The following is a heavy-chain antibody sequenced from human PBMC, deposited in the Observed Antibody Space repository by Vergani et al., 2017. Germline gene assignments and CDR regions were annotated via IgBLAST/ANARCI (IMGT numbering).Heavy chain of an antibody. Sequence: EVQLLESGGGLVQPGGSLRLSCAASGFTFSSYAMSWVRQAPGKGLEWVSAISGSGGSTYSADSVKGRFTISRDNSKNTLYLQMNSPRAENTAVYYCARCSSWYFDYWGQGTLVTVSS. CDR2: ISGSGGST. V-gene: IGHV3-23*01. CDR3: ARCSSWYFDY. D-gene: IGHD6-13*01. CDR1: GFTFSSYA. J-gene: IGHJ4*02.